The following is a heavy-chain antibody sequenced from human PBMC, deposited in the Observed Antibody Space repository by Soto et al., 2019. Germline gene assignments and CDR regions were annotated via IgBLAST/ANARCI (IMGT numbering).Heavy chain of an antibody. CDR1: GFTFHEYA. CDR2: ISSDGDTI. Sequence: EVQLIESGGGWAQRGTSLRVSCAASGFTFHEYAMHWVRQAPGKGLEWVSGISSDGDTIAYADSVQGRFTVFRDNAKNSLYLQMNSLRAEDTALYYCTKGGYDLIYYFGMDVWGQGTTATVSS. V-gene: IGHV3-9*01. CDR3: TKGGYDLIYYFGMDV. J-gene: IGHJ6*02. D-gene: IGHD5-12*01.